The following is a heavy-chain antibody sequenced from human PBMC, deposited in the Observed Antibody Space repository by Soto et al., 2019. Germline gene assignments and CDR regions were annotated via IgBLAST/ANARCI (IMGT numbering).Heavy chain of an antibody. CDR3: AREGPGLYSSSWYYFDY. J-gene: IGHJ4*02. D-gene: IGHD6-13*01. CDR1: GGSISSGGYY. Sequence: SETLSLTCTVSGGSISSGGYYWSWIRQHPGKGLEWIGYIYYSGSTYYNPSLKSRVTISVDTSKNQFSLKLSSVTAADTAVYYCAREGPGLYSSSWYYFDYWGQGTLVTVSS. V-gene: IGHV4-31*03. CDR2: IYYSGST.